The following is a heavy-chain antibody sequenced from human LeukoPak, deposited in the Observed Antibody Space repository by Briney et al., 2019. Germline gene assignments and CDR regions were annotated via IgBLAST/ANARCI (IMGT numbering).Heavy chain of an antibody. J-gene: IGHJ5*02. D-gene: IGHD3-10*01. CDR2: INPNSGGT. CDR3: AREGDPFYYGREGSWFGP. V-gene: IGHV1-2*02. CDR1: GYTFTGYY. Sequence: ASVKVSCKASGYTFTGYYMHWVRQAPGQGLEWMGWINPNSGGTNYAQKFQGRVTMTRDTSISTAYMELSRLRSDDTAVYYCAREGDPFYYGREGSWFGPWGQGTLVTVSS.